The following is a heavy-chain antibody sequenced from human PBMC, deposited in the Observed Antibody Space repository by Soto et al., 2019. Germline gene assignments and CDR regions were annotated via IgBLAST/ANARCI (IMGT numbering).Heavy chain of an antibody. V-gene: IGHV3-23*01. J-gene: IGHJ4*02. CDR1: GFTFSSHA. CDR2: LRDSGVSI. D-gene: IGHD6-13*01. Sequence: AASGFTFSSHAMTWVRQAPGKGLEWVSGLRDSGVSIYYADSVKGRLTISRDNSKNTLYLQMHTLRAEDTAVYYCAKVSSSWYAGFFDLWGQGTLVTVSS. CDR3: AKVSSSWYAGFFDL.